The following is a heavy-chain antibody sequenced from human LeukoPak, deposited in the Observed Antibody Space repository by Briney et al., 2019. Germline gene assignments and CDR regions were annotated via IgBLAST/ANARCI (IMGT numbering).Heavy chain of an antibody. CDR1: GFTFSSYS. D-gene: IGHD6-19*01. CDR3: ARGVAVAGTKPLNDY. Sequence: TGGSLRLSCAASGFTFSSYSMNWVRQAPGKGLEWVSSISSSSSYIYYADSVKGRFTISRDNAKNSLYLQMNSLRAEDTAVYYCARGVAVAGTKPLNDYWGQGTLVTVSS. V-gene: IGHV3-21*01. J-gene: IGHJ4*02. CDR2: ISSSSSYI.